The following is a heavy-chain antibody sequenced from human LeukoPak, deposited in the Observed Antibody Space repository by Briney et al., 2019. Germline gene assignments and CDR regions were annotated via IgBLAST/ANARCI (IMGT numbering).Heavy chain of an antibody. CDR1: VFSFTNYW. CDR2: IYPGDSDT. Sequence: GESLKISCKASVFSFTNYWIAWVRQTPGQGLEWMGSIYPGDSDTRYNPSFQGQVTISADKSIKTAYLQWSSLKASDTAIYYCARRGGGSTGGFYFDYWGQGSLVTVPS. J-gene: IGHJ4*02. D-gene: IGHD1-1*01. CDR3: ARRGGGSTGGFYFDY. V-gene: IGHV5-51*01.